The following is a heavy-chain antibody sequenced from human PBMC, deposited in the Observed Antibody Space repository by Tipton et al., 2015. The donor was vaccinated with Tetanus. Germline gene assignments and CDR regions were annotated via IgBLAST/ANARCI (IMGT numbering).Heavy chain of an antibody. V-gene: IGHV4-39*07. CDR3: ARDGSGFGGSYDY. D-gene: IGHD1-26*01. CDR2: IYYSGRT. CDR1: GGSISSSSYY. J-gene: IGHJ4*02. Sequence: TLSLTCTVSGGSISSSSYYWGWIRQPPGKGLEWLGSIYYSGRTYYHPSLKRRVSISVDTSMNSFSLNLSSVTAADTAVYYCARDGSGFGGSYDYWGQGTLVTVSS.